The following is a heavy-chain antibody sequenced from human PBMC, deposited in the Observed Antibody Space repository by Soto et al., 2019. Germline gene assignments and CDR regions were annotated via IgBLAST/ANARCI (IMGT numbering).Heavy chain of an antibody. CDR1: GGSFSGYY. D-gene: IGHD6-6*01. CDR2: INHSGST. V-gene: IGHV4-34*01. Sequence: QVQLQQWGAGLLKPSETLSLTCGVYGGSFSGYYWSWIRQPPGRGLEWIGEINHSGSTNYNPSLKSRVTTSVDTSKSQFSLKLTSVTAADTAIYYCARAHPSYSRSSRFDYWGQGTLVTVSS. J-gene: IGHJ4*02. CDR3: ARAHPSYSRSSRFDY.